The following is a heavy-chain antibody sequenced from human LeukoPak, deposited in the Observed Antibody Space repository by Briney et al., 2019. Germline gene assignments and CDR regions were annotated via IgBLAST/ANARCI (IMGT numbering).Heavy chain of an antibody. CDR3: AKHLTNAFYDMIWFDP. CDR2: VFDSGST. D-gene: IGHD2/OR15-2a*01. V-gene: IGHV4-59*11. J-gene: IGHJ5*02. Sequence: SETLSLTCSVSGGSINNHYWSWIRRTPGKGLEWIGYVFDSGSTNYNPSVKSRVTISVDTPRNQFSLRLSSVTAADTAVYYCAKHLTNAFYDMIWFDPWGQGILVTVSS. CDR1: GGSINNHY.